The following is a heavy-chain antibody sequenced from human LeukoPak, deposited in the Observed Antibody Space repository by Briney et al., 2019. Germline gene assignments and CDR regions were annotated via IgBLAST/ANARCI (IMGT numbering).Heavy chain of an antibody. CDR1: GFTFSSYW. V-gene: IGHV3-74*01. J-gene: IGHJ6*03. Sequence: PGGSLRLSCAASGFTFSSYWMHWVRQAPGKGLVWVSRINSDGSSTSYADSVKGRFTISRDNAKNTLYLQMNSLRAEDTAVYYCAKAAAGIDQTPPRPGYYYYMDVWGKGTTVTVSS. D-gene: IGHD6-13*01. CDR2: INSDGSST. CDR3: AKAAAGIDQTPPRPGYYYYMDV.